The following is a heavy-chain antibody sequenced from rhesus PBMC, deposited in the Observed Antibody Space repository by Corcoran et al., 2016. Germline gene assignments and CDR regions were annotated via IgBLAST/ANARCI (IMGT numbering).Heavy chain of an antibody. D-gene: IGHD3-34*01. CDR3: AREWGDYYDVGGRCDV. CDR2: IYGSSGST. CDR1: GGSFSSYW. J-gene: IGHJ5-1*01. V-gene: IGHV4-160*01. Sequence: QVQLQESGPGLVKPSETLSLTCAVSGGSFSSYWWGWIRQPPGQGLELIGSIYGSSGSTEYNPSLKSRATISRDTSKNQCSLKLSSVTAADTAVYYCAREWGDYYDVGGRCDVWGPGVLVTVSS.